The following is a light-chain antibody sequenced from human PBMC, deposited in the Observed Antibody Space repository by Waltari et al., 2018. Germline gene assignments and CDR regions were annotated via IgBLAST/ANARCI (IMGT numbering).Light chain of an antibody. Sequence: RAPKLIIYDVSVRPSGVSNRFSGSKSGNTASLTISGLHTEDEADYYCGTSTTTRNHVFGTGTKVTVL. CDR3: GTSTTTRNHV. V-gene: IGLV2-14*03. J-gene: IGLJ1*01. CDR2: DVS.